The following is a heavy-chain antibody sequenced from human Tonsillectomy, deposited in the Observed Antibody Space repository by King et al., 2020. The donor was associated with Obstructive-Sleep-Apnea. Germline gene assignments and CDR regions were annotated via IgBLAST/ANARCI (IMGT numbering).Heavy chain of an antibody. CDR1: GFTVSSNY. V-gene: IGHV3-66*01. Sequence: VQLVQSGGGLVQPGGSLRLSCAASGFTVSSNYVSWVRQAPGKGLEWISIIYSDDNTYYADSVKGRCTISRDTSTNTLYLQMGSLRAEDTAVYYCARSPSSSWCKDHWYFDLWGRGTLVTVSS. CDR3: ARSPSSSWCKDHWYFDL. CDR2: IYSDDNT. J-gene: IGHJ2*01. D-gene: IGHD6-13*01.